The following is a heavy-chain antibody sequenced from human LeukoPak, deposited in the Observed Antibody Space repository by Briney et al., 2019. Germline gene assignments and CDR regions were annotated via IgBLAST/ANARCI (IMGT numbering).Heavy chain of an antibody. CDR3: ARVPYYYDSSGYFHFDY. CDR1: GDSISGYY. D-gene: IGHD3-22*01. Sequence: PSETLSLTCSVSGDSISGYYWSWIRQPAGKGLEWIGRIYTSGSTNYNPSLKSRVTMSVDTSKNQFSLKLSSVTAADTAVYYCARVPYYYDSSGYFHFDYWGQGTLVTVSS. CDR2: IYTSGST. V-gene: IGHV4-4*07. J-gene: IGHJ4*02.